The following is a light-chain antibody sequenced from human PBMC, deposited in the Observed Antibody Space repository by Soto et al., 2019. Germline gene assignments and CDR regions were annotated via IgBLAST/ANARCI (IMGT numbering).Light chain of an antibody. CDR1: QSVSSYY. CDR2: AAS. J-gene: IGKJ5*01. V-gene: IGKV3-20*01. CDR3: QQHGTSPIT. Sequence: EIVLTQSPGTLSLSPGERATLSCRASQSVSSYYLAWYQQKPGQAPRLLIYAASSRATGIPDRFSGGGSGTDFALTISRLEPEDFAVYYCQQHGTSPITFGQGTRLE.